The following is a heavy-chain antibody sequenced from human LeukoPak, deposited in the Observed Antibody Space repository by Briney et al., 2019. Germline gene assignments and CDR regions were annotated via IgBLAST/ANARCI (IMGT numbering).Heavy chain of an antibody. V-gene: IGHV4-4*07. Sequence: SETLSLTCTVSGGSISSSYWSWIRQPAGKGLDWIGRIHSSGITNYNPSLNSRVTMSADTSKNQFSVRLTSVTAADTAVYYRARERRGGRATDAFDIWGQGTMVTVSS. CDR2: IHSSGIT. CDR3: ARERRGGRATDAFDI. J-gene: IGHJ3*02. CDR1: GGSISSSY.